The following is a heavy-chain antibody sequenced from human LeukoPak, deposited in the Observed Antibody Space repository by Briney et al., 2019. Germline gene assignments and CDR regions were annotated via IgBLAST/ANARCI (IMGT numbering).Heavy chain of an antibody. Sequence: SETLSLTCGVSGYSISGGYHWAWIRQPPGKGLEWIASLYYSGSNYYNPSLKSRVTMSLGTSKNQFSLRLRSVTAADTAVYYCARHRLFDTTGYYYDFDYWGQGTLVTVSS. J-gene: IGHJ4*02. D-gene: IGHD3-22*01. CDR1: GYSISGGYH. CDR3: ARHRLFDTTGYYYDFDY. V-gene: IGHV4-38-2*01. CDR2: LYYSGSN.